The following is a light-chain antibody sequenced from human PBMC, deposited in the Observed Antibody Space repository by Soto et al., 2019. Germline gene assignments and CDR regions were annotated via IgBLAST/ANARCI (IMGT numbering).Light chain of an antibody. CDR3: TSYTSSTLVV. J-gene: IGLJ1*01. Sequence: SALTQPASVSGSPGQSITISCTGTSSDVGGYNYVSWYQRHPGRAPKLMIYEVSTRPSGVSNRFSGSKSGNTASLTISGLQAGDEAEYYCTSYTSSTLVVFGTGTKVTVL. V-gene: IGLV2-14*01. CDR1: SSDVGGYNY. CDR2: EVS.